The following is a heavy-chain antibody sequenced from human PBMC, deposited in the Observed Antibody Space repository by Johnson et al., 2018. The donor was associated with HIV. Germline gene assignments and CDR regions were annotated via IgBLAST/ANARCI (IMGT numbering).Heavy chain of an antibody. CDR2: IYSGGST. CDR1: GFTVSSNY. CDR3: ARGGGWKGSFDI. J-gene: IGHJ3*02. D-gene: IGHD1-1*01. Sequence: VQLVESGGGLIQPGGSLRLSCAASGFTVSSNYMSWVRQAPGKGLEWVSVIYSGGSTYYADSVKGRFTISRDSAKDSLYLQMNSLRDEDTAVYFCARGGGWKGSFDIWGQGTMVTVSS. V-gene: IGHV3-53*01.